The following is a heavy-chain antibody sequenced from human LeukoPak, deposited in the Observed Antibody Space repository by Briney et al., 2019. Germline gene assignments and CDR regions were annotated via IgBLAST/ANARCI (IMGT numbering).Heavy chain of an antibody. CDR2: INPNSGGT. Sequence: ASVKVSCXASGYTFTGYYMHWVRQAPGQGLEWMGWINPNSGGTNYAQKFQGRVTMTRDTSISTAYMELSRLRSDDTAVYYCARGRITMVRGATAPGYWGQGTLVTVSS. CDR3: ARGRITMVRGATAPGY. CDR1: GYTFTGYY. V-gene: IGHV1-2*02. J-gene: IGHJ4*02. D-gene: IGHD3-10*01.